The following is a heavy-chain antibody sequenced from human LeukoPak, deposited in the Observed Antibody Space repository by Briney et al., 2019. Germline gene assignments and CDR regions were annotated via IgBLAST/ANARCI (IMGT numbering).Heavy chain of an antibody. D-gene: IGHD2-15*01. J-gene: IGHJ4*02. Sequence: GSSLRLSCAASGFTFSSYGMHWVRQAPGKGLVWVAVISYDGSNKYYADSVKGRFTISRDNSKNTLYLQMNSLRAEDTAVYYCAKDGSKAYYFDYWGQGTLVTVSS. CDR3: AKDGSKAYYFDY. CDR1: GFTFSSYG. CDR2: ISYDGSNK. V-gene: IGHV3-30*18.